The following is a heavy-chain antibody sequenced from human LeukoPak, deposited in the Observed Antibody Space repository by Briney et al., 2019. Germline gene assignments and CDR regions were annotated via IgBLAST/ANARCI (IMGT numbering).Heavy chain of an antibody. CDR1: GFTFSSNW. V-gene: IGHV3-7*01. CDR3: ARDVYSWYPLFGYY. D-gene: IGHD6-13*01. J-gene: IGHJ4*02. CDR2: IKQDGSEK. Sequence: GGSLRLSCAASGFTFSSNWMSWVRQAPGKGLEWVANIKQDGSEKYYVDSVKGRFTISRDNAKNSLYLQMNSLRAEDTAVYYCARDVYSWYPLFGYYWGQGTLVTVSS.